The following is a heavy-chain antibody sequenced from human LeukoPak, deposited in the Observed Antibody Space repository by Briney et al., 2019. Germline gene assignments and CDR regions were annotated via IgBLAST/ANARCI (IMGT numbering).Heavy chain of an antibody. Sequence: GGSLRLSCAASGFTFSSYGMHWVRQAPGKGLEWVAFIRYDGSNKYYADSVKGRFTISRDNSKNTLYLQMNSLRAEDTAVYYCAKDAGLHTPYYFDYWGQGTPVTVSS. CDR3: AKDAGLHTPYYFDY. D-gene: IGHD5-24*01. CDR1: GFTFSSYG. J-gene: IGHJ4*02. V-gene: IGHV3-30*02. CDR2: IRYDGSNK.